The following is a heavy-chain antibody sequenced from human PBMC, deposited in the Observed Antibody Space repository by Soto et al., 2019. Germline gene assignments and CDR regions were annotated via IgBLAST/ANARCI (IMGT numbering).Heavy chain of an antibody. V-gene: IGHV3-49*04. CDR1: GFTSDDFA. CDR2: VRSKTYDGAA. Sequence: PGGSLRLSCTFSGFTSDDFALTWVRQAPGKGLEWLGLVRSKTYDGAAEYAASVKGRFTISRDESTSTAFLQMNRLKTEDTAVYYCNREGDFYGFDVWGQGTTVTGSS. J-gene: IGHJ6*02. CDR3: NREGDFYGFDV. D-gene: IGHD1-26*01.